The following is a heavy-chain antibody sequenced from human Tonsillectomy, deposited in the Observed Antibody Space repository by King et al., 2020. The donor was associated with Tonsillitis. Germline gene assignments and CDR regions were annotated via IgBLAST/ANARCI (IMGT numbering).Heavy chain of an antibody. J-gene: IGHJ4*01. CDR2: IYPGDSDT. V-gene: IGHV5-51*01. CDR1: GYSFTTHW. D-gene: IGHD6-13*01. CDR3: ARRGYGSTTLREFDL. Sequence: VQLVESGAEVKKPGESLKISCKGSGYSFTTHWIGWVRQMPGKGLEWMGIIYPGDSDTRYSPSFQGQVTISADKSISTAYLEWSSLKASDTAMYYCARRGYGSTTLREFDLWGQGTPVTVSS.